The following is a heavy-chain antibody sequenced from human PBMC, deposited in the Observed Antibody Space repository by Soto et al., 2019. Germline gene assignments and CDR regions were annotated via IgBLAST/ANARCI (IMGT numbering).Heavy chain of an antibody. CDR1: GFTFSNYS. Sequence: PGGSLRLSCAASGFTFSNYSMNWVRQAPGKGLEWVASISSSSSYIYYAESLKGRFTISRDNAKNSLYLQVDSLSAEDTAVYYCARDGGNYDFWSGYMFDPWGQGTLVTVSS. V-gene: IGHV3-21*01. CDR3: ARDGGNYDFWSGYMFDP. J-gene: IGHJ5*02. D-gene: IGHD3-3*01. CDR2: ISSSSSYI.